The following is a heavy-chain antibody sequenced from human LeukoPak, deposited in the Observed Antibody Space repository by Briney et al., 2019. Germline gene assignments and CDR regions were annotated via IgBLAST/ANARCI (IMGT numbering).Heavy chain of an antibody. CDR2: IYHSGST. V-gene: IGHV4-38-2*02. CDR3: AGVDYYASSGFDY. D-gene: IGHD3-22*01. Sequence: SETLSLTSTVSGYSISSGYYWGWTARPPGKGREWFGSIYHSGSTYYNPSLKSRVTISVDTTKNQFSLMLSSVTAADTAVLYCAGVDYYASSGFDYWGQGTLVTVSS. CDR1: GYSISSGYY. J-gene: IGHJ4*02.